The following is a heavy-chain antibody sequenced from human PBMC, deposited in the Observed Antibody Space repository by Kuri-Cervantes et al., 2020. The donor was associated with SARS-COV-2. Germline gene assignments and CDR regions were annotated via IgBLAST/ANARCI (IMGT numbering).Heavy chain of an antibody. J-gene: IGHJ4*02. Sequence: GESLKISCAASGFIVSSSYMSWVRQAPGKGLEWVSIIYAGGGTYYADSVKGQFTISRDISKSTLYLQMNSLRAEDTAVYYCVKDSRVYYFDYWGQGTLVTVSS. CDR3: VKDSRVYYFDY. CDR2: IYAGGGT. V-gene: IGHV3-53*01. D-gene: IGHD2/OR15-2a*01. CDR1: GFIVSSSY.